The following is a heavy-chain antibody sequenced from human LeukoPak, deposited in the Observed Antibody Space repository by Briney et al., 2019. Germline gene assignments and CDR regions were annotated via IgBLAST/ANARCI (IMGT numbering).Heavy chain of an antibody. CDR3: ARGPSGYHNT. D-gene: IGHD5-12*01. V-gene: IGHV3-23*01. CDR1: GFTFNTYV. CDR2: SDHSGGAT. J-gene: IGHJ4*02. Sequence: GGSLRLSCVASGFTFNTYVMSWVRQAPGKGLEWVSSSDHSGGATHYADSVKGRFTISRDNSKNTLYLQMNSLRAEDTAVYYCARGPSGYHNTGGQGTLVTVSS.